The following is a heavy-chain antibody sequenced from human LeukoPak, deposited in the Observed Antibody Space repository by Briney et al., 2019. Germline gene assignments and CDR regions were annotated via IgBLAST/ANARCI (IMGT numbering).Heavy chain of an antibody. D-gene: IGHD3-22*01. V-gene: IGHV1-2*02. CDR2: INPNSGGT. CDR1: GYTFTGYY. CDR3: ARDLIYDSSGYYFRLDY. J-gene: IGHJ4*02. Sequence: ASVKVSCKASGYTFTGYYMHWVRQAPGQGLEWMGWINPNSGGTNYAQKFQGRVTMTRDTSISTAYMELSRLRSDDTAVYYCARDLIYDSSGYYFRLDYWGQGTLVTVSS.